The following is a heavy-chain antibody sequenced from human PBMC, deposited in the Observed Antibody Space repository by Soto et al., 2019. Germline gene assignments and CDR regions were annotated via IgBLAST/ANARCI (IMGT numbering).Heavy chain of an antibody. CDR3: AREGELSYYYYYYGMDV. J-gene: IGHJ6*02. D-gene: IGHD3-16*02. CDR1: GFTFSSYA. CDR2: ISYDGSNK. V-gene: IGHV3-30-3*01. Sequence: QVQLVESGGGVVQPGRSLRLSCAASGFTFSSYAMHWVRQAPGKGLEWVAVISYDGSNKYYADSVKGRFTISRDNSKNTLYLQMNSLSAEDTAVYYCAREGELSYYYYYYGMDVWGQGTTVTVSS.